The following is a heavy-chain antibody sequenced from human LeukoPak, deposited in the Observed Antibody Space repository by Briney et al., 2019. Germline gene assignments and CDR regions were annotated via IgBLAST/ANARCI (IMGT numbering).Heavy chain of an antibody. CDR2: ITRSSIYI. CDR3: ARNPSRRFDY. CDR1: GFTFSNYN. J-gene: IGHJ4*02. Sequence: GGSLRLSCAASGFTFSNYNMNWVRQAPGKVLEWVSSITRSSIYIYYTDSVKGRFTISRDNAKNSLYLQMNSLRAEDTAVYYCARNPSRRFDYWGQGTLVTVSS. V-gene: IGHV3-21*01.